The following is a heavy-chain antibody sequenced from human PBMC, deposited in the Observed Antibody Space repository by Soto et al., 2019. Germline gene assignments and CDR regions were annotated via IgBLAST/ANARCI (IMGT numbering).Heavy chain of an antibody. J-gene: IGHJ2*01. CDR1: GFTFSSYA. D-gene: IGHD3-10*01. CDR3: AKDLGPPVRSHYPYWYFDV. V-gene: IGHV3-23*01. CDR2: ISGSGGAT. Sequence: EVQLLESGGGLVQPGGSLSLSCAASGFTFSSYAMSWVRQTPGKGLEWVAGISGSGGATYYADSVKGRLTISRDNSNNPLYLQMDRLRAEDTAVYYCAKDLGPPVRSHYPYWYFDVWGRGTLVTVSS.